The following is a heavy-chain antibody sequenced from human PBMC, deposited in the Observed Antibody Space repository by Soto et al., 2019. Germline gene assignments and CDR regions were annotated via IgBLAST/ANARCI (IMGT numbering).Heavy chain of an antibody. Sequence: SETLSLTCTVSGGSIRSSSYYWGWIRQPPGKGLEWIGSIYYSGSTYYNPSLKSRVTISVDTSKNQFSLKLSSVTAADTAVYYCARHRHSYGYDFYYYYGMDVWGQGTTVTVSS. V-gene: IGHV4-39*01. CDR2: IYYSGST. D-gene: IGHD5-18*01. J-gene: IGHJ6*02. CDR3: ARHRHSYGYDFYYYYGMDV. CDR1: GGSIRSSSYY.